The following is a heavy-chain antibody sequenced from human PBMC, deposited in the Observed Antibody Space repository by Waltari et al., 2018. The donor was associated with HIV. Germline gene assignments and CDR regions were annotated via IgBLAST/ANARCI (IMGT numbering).Heavy chain of an antibody. Sequence: EVQLLESGGGLVQPGGSLRLSCAASGFTFSNFWMHWVRQVPGKGPVWIPRLNGEGTTNLYADSVKGRFTISRDNPRDALYLQMNSLRAEDTAVYYCARRHATEGVLDLWGRGTLVTVSS. D-gene: IGHD3-10*01. CDR1: GFTFSNFW. V-gene: IGHV3-74*01. CDR3: ARRHATEGVLDL. J-gene: IGHJ2*01. CDR2: LNGEGTTN.